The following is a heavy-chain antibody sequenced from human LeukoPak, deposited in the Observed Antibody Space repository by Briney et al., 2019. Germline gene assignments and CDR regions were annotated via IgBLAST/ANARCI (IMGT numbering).Heavy chain of an antibody. Sequence: QPGGSLRLSCAASGFTFSSYGMHWVRQAPGKGLEWVAFIRYDGSNKYYADSVKGRFTISRDNSKNTLCLQMNSLRAEDTAVYYCAKDITVMIGDAFDIWGQGTMVTVSS. D-gene: IGHD3-22*01. CDR3: AKDITVMIGDAFDI. J-gene: IGHJ3*02. V-gene: IGHV3-30*02. CDR1: GFTFSSYG. CDR2: IRYDGSNK.